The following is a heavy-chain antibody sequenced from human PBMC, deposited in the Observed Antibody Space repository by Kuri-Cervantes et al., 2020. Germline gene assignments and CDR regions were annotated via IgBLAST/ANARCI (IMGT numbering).Heavy chain of an antibody. D-gene: IGHD3-16*01. Sequence: GGSLRLSCAASGFTFSSYEMNWVRQAPGKGLEWVSYISSSGSTIYYADSVKGRFTISRDNAKNSLYLQMNSLRAEDTAVYYCARLYVELDYWGQGTLVTVSS. J-gene: IGHJ4*02. CDR2: ISSSGSTI. CDR3: ARLYVELDY. V-gene: IGHV3-48*03. CDR1: GFTFSSYE.